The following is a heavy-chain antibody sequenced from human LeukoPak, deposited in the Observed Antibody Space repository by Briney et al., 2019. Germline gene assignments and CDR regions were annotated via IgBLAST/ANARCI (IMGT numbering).Heavy chain of an antibody. CDR3: ATGMAGYCSGDSCPLFDY. J-gene: IGHJ4*02. D-gene: IGHD2-15*01. CDR1: GFTFSTYA. Sequence: GGSLRLSCAASGFTFSTYAMNWVRQAPGKGLEWVSTISGSGGSTYYADSVKGRFTISRDNSKNTLYLQMNSLRAEDTAVYYCATGMAGYCSGDSCPLFDYWGQGTLVTVSS. V-gene: IGHV3-23*01. CDR2: ISGSGGST.